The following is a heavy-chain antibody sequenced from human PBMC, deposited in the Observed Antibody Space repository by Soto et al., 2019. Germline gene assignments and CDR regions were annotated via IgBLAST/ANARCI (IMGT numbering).Heavy chain of an antibody. Sequence: QLQLQESGPGLVKPSETLSLTCTVSGGSISTSTYYWGWIRQPPGKGLEWIGSFSYSGSTYYNSXXTSRVTIAVDXXKXHXXLKLSSVTAADTAVYYCARLCPTDYYGSGIGWFDPWGQGTLVIVSS. CDR3: ARLCPTDYYGSGIGWFDP. V-gene: IGHV4-39*02. CDR1: GGSISTSTYY. CDR2: FSYSGST. J-gene: IGHJ5*02. D-gene: IGHD3-10*01.